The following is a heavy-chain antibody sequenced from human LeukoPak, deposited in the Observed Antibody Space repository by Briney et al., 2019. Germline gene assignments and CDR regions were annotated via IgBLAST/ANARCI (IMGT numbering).Heavy chain of an antibody. J-gene: IGHJ4*02. V-gene: IGHV3-23*01. Sequence: GGSLRLSCAASGFTFSSYYMSWVRQAPGKGLEWVSDISGSGGSTYYAGSVKGRFTISRDNSKNALYLQMNSLRAEDTAVYYCAKAHLGIVFYWGQGTLVTVSS. CDR3: AKAHLGIVFY. D-gene: IGHD7-27*01. CDR1: GFTFSSYY. CDR2: ISGSGGST.